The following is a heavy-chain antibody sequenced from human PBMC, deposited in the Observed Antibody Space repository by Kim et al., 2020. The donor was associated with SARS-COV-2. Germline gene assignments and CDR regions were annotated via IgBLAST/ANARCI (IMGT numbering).Heavy chain of an antibody. Sequence: SQTLSLTCAISGDSVSSNSAAWNWIRQSPSRGLEWLGRTYYRSKWYNDYAVSVKSRITINPDTSKNQFSLQLNSVTPEDTAVYYCARYSSSWYRRKRGDAFDIWGQGTMVTVSS. CDR2: TYYRSKWYN. CDR3: ARYSSSWYRRKRGDAFDI. J-gene: IGHJ3*02. CDR1: GDSVSSNSAA. V-gene: IGHV6-1*01. D-gene: IGHD6-13*01.